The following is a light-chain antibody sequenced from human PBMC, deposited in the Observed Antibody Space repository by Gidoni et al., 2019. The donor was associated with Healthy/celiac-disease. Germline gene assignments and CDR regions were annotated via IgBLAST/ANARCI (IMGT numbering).Light chain of an antibody. CDR3: QAWDGG. J-gene: IGLJ2*01. V-gene: IGLV3-1*01. Sequence: SYELTQPPSVSVSPGQTASITCSGDKLGDKYACWYQQKPGQSPVLVIYQDSKRPSGIPARFSGSNSGNTATLTISGTQAMDEADYYCQAWDGGFGGGTKLTVL. CDR2: QDS. CDR1: KLGDKY.